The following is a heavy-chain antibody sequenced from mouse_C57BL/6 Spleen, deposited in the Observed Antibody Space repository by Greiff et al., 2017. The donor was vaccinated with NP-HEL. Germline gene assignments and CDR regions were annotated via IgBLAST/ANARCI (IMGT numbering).Heavy chain of an antibody. Sequence: VQRVESGGGLVEPGGSLKLSCAASGFTFSSYAMSWVRQTPEKRLEWVATISDGGSYTYYPDNVKGRFTISRDNAKNNLYLQMSHLKSEDTAMYYCAREYGPYYYAMDYWGQGTSVTVSS. CDR2: ISDGGSYT. D-gene: IGHD2-10*02. V-gene: IGHV5-4*01. J-gene: IGHJ4*01. CDR3: AREYGPYYYAMDY. CDR1: GFTFSSYA.